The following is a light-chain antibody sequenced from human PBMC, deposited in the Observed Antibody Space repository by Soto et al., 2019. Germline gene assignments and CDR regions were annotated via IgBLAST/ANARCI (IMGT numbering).Light chain of an antibody. V-gene: IGLV2-8*01. CDR1: SSDVGAYDY. CDR2: EVT. J-gene: IGLJ3*02. Sequence: QSALSQPPSASGSPGQSVTISCTGTSSDVGAYDYVSWYQQYPGKAPKLMIYEVTKRPSGVPDRFSGAKSVNTASLTVSGLQAADESDYYCSSYAGSNNFVVFGGGTKLTVL. CDR3: SSYAGSNNFVV.